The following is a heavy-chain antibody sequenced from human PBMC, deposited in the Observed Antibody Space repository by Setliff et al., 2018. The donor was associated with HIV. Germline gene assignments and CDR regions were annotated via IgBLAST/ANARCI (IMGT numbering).Heavy chain of an antibody. J-gene: IGHJ3*02. Sequence: VSCKASGGTFTSYYMHWVRQAPGQGLEWMGIINPSSGSTTYAQKFQGRVTMTRDTSTSTVYMELSSLRSEDTAIFYCAREPIGGDDAFDIWGQGTMVTVSS. V-gene: IGHV1-46*01. CDR2: INPSSGST. CDR1: GGTFTSYY. CDR3: AREPIGGDDAFDI. D-gene: IGHD2-21*02.